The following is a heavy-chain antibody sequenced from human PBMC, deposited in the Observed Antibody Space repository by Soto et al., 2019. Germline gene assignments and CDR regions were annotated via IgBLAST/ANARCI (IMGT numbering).Heavy chain of an antibody. V-gene: IGHV4-31*03. J-gene: IGHJ4*02. CDR1: GGSISSGGYY. CDR2: TYYSGST. CDR3: ARDRGRFYFDY. Sequence: PSETLSLTCTVSGGSISSGGYYWSWIRQHPGKGLEWIGYTYYSGSTYYNPSLKSRVTISVGTSKNQFSLKLSSVTAADTAVYYCARDRGRFYFDYWGQGTLVTVSS.